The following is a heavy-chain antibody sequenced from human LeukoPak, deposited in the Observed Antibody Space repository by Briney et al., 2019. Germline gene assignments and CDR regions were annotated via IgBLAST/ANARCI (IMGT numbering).Heavy chain of an antibody. J-gene: IGHJ3*01. Sequence: SETLSLTCTVSGGSISSYYWSWIRQPPGKGLERIGDIYYSGSTNYNPSLKSRVTISVDTSNNQFSLKLSSVTAADTAVYYCARAPTRASAFEVWGQGTMVTVSS. CDR1: GGSISSYY. D-gene: IGHD1-14*01. CDR3: ARAPTRASAFEV. CDR2: IYYSGST. V-gene: IGHV4-59*01.